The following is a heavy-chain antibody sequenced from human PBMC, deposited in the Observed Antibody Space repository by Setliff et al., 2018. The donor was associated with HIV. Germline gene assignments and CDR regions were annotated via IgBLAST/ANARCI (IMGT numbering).Heavy chain of an antibody. Sequence: GASVKVSCKASGYIFTRYGITWVRQAPGQGLEWMGWISAYSGNTNYAQKIQGRVTMTTDTSTNTAHMELIRPRFDDTAVYYCARAHFLVAMTRNWFDPWGQGTLVTVSS. CDR1: GYIFTRYG. J-gene: IGHJ5*02. CDR2: ISAYSGNT. CDR3: ARAHFLVAMTRNWFDP. D-gene: IGHD5-12*01. V-gene: IGHV1-18*01.